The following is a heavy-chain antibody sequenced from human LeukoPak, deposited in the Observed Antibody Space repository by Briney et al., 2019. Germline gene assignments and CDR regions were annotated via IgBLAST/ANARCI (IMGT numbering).Heavy chain of an antibody. J-gene: IGHJ4*02. CDR2: LSGSGAST. V-gene: IGHV3-23*01. CDR1: GFTFSSYA. CDR3: AKQKGYCSGGSCYYSDY. D-gene: IGHD2-15*01. Sequence: GGSLTLSCAASGFTFSSYAMSWVRQSPGKGLEWVSTLSGSGASTSYADSVKGRFTISRDNSKNTLYLQMNSLRAEDTARYYCAKQKGYCSGGSCYYSDYWGQGTLVTVSS.